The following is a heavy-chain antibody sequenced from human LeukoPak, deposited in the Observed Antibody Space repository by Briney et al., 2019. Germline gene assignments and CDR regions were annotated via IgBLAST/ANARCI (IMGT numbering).Heavy chain of an antibody. Sequence: SETLSLTCTVSGGSISSSNYYWSWIRQPAGKGLEWIGRSYTSGSTNYNPSLKSRVTISVDTSKNQFSLRLRSLTAADTAVYYCARARNYYDNSGYYYEGDAFDIWGQGTMVTVSS. CDR2: SYTSGST. V-gene: IGHV4-61*02. CDR1: GGSISSSNYY. D-gene: IGHD3-22*01. J-gene: IGHJ3*02. CDR3: ARARNYYDNSGYYYEGDAFDI.